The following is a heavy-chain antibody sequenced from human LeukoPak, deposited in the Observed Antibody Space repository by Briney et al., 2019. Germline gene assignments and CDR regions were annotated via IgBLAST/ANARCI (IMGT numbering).Heavy chain of an antibody. CDR3: ARDLPNNWGLGY. V-gene: IGHV3-23*01. J-gene: IGHJ4*02. Sequence: GGSLRLSCAASGFTFSSYGMSWVRQAPGKGLEWVSGISGSGGSTYYADSVKGRFTISRDNSKNTLYIQMNSLRAEDAAVYYCARDLPNNWGLGYWGQGTLVTVSS. CDR2: ISGSGGST. CDR1: GFTFSSYG. D-gene: IGHD7-27*01.